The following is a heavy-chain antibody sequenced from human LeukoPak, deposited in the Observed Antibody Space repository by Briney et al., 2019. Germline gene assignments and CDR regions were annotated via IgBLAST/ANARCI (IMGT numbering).Heavy chain of an antibody. Sequence: SETLSLTCTVSGGSISSSSYYWGWIRQPPGKGLEWIGSIFYSGSPYYNPSLKSRVTISVDTSKNQFSLKLSSVTAADTAVYYCARDSGTTGELKFDPWGQGTLVTVSS. D-gene: IGHD3-10*01. V-gene: IGHV4-39*02. J-gene: IGHJ5*02. CDR1: GGSISSSSYY. CDR3: ARDSGTTGELKFDP. CDR2: IFYSGSP.